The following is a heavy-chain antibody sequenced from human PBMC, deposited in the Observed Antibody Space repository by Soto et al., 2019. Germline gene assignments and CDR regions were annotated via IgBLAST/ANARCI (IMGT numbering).Heavy chain of an antibody. Sequence: TSETLSLTCTVSGGSISSYYLSWIRQPPGKGLEWIGYIYYSGSTNYNPSLKSRVTISVDTSKNQFSLKLSSVTAADTAVYYCATWGSEYCSGGSCYSGNWFDPWGQGTLVTVSS. V-gene: IGHV4-59*01. CDR3: ATWGSEYCSGGSCYSGNWFDP. CDR1: GGSISSYY. CDR2: IYYSGST. D-gene: IGHD2-15*01. J-gene: IGHJ5*02.